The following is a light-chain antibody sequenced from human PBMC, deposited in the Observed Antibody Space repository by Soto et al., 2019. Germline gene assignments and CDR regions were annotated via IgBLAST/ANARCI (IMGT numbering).Light chain of an antibody. J-gene: IGKJ3*01. CDR3: QQRSNWPPFT. Sequence: EIVLTQSPATLSLSPGERATLSCGASQSVRSYLAWYQQKPGQAPRLLVYDASNRATGIPARFSGSGSGTDFTLTISSLEPEDFAVYYCQQRSNWPPFTFGPGTKVDIK. CDR2: DAS. CDR1: QSVRSY. V-gene: IGKV3-11*01.